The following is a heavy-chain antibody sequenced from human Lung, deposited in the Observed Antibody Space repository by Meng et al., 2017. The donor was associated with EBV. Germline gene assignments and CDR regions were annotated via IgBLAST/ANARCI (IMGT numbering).Heavy chain of an antibody. Sequence: QVQLGQAGAGVKKPGSSVKVSCKASGGTFTSYAISWVRQAPGQGLEWMGGVIPIFRTVNYAQKFQGRVTIIADDSTSTAYMELSSLRSDDTAMYYCTRESPDRCLDSWGQGTLVTVSS. CDR1: GGTFTSYA. CDR2: VIPIFRTV. J-gene: IGHJ5*01. V-gene: IGHV1-69*01. CDR3: TRESPDRCLDS. D-gene: IGHD2-8*01.